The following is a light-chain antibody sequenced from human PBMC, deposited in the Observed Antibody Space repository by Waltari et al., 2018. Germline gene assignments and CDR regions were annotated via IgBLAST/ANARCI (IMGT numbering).Light chain of an antibody. CDR2: KDS. Sequence: SYELTQPPSVSVSPGQTARITCSGDALPKQYAYWYQQKPGQAPVLVIYKDSARPSGIPERFAGSSSGKTVTLTISGGQAEDEADYYCQSADSSGTSWVFGGGTKLTVL. J-gene: IGLJ3*02. CDR1: ALPKQY. CDR3: QSADSSGTSWV. V-gene: IGLV3-25*03.